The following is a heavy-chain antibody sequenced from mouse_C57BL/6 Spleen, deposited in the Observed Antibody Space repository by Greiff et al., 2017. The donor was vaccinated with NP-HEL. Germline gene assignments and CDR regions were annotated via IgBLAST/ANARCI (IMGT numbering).Heavy chain of an antibody. D-gene: IGHD2-4*01. CDR1: GYTFTSYD. Sequence: QVQLKQSGPELVKPGASVKLSCKASGYTFTSYDINWVKQRPGQGLEWIGWIYPRDGSTKYNEKFKGKATLTVDTSSSTAYMELHSLTSEDSAVYFCANYDYGYAMDYWGQGTSVTVSS. V-gene: IGHV1-85*01. CDR2: IYPRDGST. CDR3: ANYDYGYAMDY. J-gene: IGHJ4*01.